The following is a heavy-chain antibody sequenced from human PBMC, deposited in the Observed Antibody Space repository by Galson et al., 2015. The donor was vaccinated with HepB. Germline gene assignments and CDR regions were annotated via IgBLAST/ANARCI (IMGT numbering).Heavy chain of an antibody. Sequence: SVKVSCKASGGTFSSYAISWVRQAPGQGLEWMGGIIPIFGTANYAQKFQGRVTITADESTSTAYMELSSLRSEDTAVYYCARDWPPYYDFWSGSKGAFDIWGQGTMVTVSS. CDR1: GGTFSSYA. V-gene: IGHV1-69*13. J-gene: IGHJ3*02. CDR3: ARDWPPYYDFWSGSKGAFDI. D-gene: IGHD3-3*01. CDR2: IIPIFGTA.